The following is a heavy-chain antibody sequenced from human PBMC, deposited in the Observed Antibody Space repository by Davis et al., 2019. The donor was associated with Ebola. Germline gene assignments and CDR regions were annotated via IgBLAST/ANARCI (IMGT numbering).Heavy chain of an antibody. CDR2: INPNSGDT. CDR3: ARGSNFWSGYFMAYFDY. J-gene: IGHJ4*02. Sequence: ASVKVSCKASGYTFTAHYLHWVRQAPGQGLEWMGWINPNSGDTKYAQKFQGIISMTRDTTTNTAYMGLTRPTFDDTAVYFCARGSNFWSGYFMAYFDYWGQGTLVTVSS. CDR1: GYTFTAHY. V-gene: IGHV1-2*02. D-gene: IGHD3-3*01.